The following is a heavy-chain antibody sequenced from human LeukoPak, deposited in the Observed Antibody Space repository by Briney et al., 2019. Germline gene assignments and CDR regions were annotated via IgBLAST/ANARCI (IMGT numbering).Heavy chain of an antibody. J-gene: IGHJ4*02. CDR1: GYTFTSYY. Sequence: ASVKVSCKASGYTFTSYYMHWVRQAPGQGLEWMGIINPSGGSTSYAQKFQGRVTMTRDTSTSTVYMELSSLRFEDTAVYYCERAIYCSGGSCHWEFDYWGQGTLVTVSS. CDR3: ERAIYCSGGSCHWEFDY. D-gene: IGHD2-15*01. V-gene: IGHV1-46*01. CDR2: INPSGGST.